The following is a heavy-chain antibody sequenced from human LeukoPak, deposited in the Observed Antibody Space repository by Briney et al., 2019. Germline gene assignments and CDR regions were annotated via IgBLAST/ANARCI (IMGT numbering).Heavy chain of an antibody. CDR3: AIVMFGELVLDY. J-gene: IGHJ4*02. V-gene: IGHV3-72*01. CDR1: GFTFRDHY. CDR2: TRNKAKSYTT. D-gene: IGHD3-10*02. Sequence: GGSLRLSCAASGFTFRDHYMDWVRQAPGKGLEWVGRTRNKAKSYTTEYAASVKGRFTISRDDSKNSLYLQMNSLNTEDTAVYYCAIVMFGELVLDYWGQGTLVTVSS.